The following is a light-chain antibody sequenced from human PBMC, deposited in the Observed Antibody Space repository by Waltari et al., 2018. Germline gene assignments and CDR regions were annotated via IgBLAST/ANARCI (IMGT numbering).Light chain of an antibody. Sequence: DIQMTQSPSTLSASVGDRVTITCRASQSIIYWLAWYQQKPGKAPKLLIYDVSSLESGVPSRFSGSGSGTDFTLTINSLQPEDFATYYCQQYNSYPYTFGQGTKLEIK. CDR3: QQYNSYPYT. V-gene: IGKV1-5*01. CDR1: QSIIYW. J-gene: IGKJ2*01. CDR2: DVS.